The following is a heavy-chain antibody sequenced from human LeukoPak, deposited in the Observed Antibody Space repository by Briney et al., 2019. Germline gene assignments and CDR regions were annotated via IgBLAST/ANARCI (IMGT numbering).Heavy chain of an antibody. CDR1: GDTFTGYY. V-gene: IGHV1-2*02. D-gene: IGHD2-15*01. CDR2: IDPNGGDT. Sequence: GASVKVSCKASGDTFTGYYVHWVRQAPGQGLEWMGWIDPNGGDTNFAQKFQDRVTMIGDTSISTTYMELSRPRSDDTAVYYCARAPPYCSGGRCYPDFWGQGTLVTVSS. CDR3: ARAPPYCSGGRCYPDF. J-gene: IGHJ4*02.